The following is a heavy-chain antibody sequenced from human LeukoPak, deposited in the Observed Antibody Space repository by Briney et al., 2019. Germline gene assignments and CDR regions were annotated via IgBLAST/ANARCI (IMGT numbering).Heavy chain of an antibody. J-gene: IGHJ4*02. CDR3: TGNYYGSGSYADFDY. CDR2: ISTYNGNT. V-gene: IGHV1-18*01. Sequence: ASVKVSCKASGYTFTSYGISWVRQAPGQGLEWMGWISTYNGNTDYAQKLQGRVTMTTDTSTSTAYMELRSLRSDDTAVYYCTGNYYGSGSYADFDYWGQGTLVTVSS. CDR1: GYTFTSYG. D-gene: IGHD3-10*01.